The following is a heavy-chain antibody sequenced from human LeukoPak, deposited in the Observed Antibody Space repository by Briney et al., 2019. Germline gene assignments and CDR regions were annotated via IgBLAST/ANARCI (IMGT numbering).Heavy chain of an antibody. CDR3: ASSPTMIVVPTDY. J-gene: IGHJ4*02. CDR1: GYTFTGCY. Sequence: ASVKVSCKASGYTFTGCYMHWVRQAPGQGLEWMGWINPNSGGTNCAQKFQGRVTMTRDTSISTAYMELSRLRSDDTAVYYCASSPTMIVVPTDYWGQGTLVTVSS. D-gene: IGHD3-22*01. V-gene: IGHV1-2*02. CDR2: INPNSGGT.